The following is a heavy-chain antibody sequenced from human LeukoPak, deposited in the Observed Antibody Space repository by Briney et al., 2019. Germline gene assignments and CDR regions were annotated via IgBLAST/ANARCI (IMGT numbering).Heavy chain of an antibody. CDR2: ISYTGTYI. V-gene: IGHV3-21*01. D-gene: IGHD6-13*01. CDR1: AFSLNAYN. CDR3: AREGEYSSSWYGYYFDY. Sequence: PGGSLRLSFAASAFSLNAYNMNWVRQAPGKGLEWVSSISYTGTYIYYADSVKGRFTISRDNAQNSLYLQMNSLRAEDTAVYYCAREGEYSSSWYGYYFDYWGQGTLVTVSS. J-gene: IGHJ4*02.